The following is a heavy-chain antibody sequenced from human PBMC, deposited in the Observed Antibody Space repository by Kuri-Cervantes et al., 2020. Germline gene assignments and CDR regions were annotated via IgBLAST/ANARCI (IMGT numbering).Heavy chain of an antibody. D-gene: IGHD7-27*01. Sequence: ASVKVSCKASGYSFGRYGISWVRQAPGQGLEWMGWISAYNGETIYAQKFQGRVTMTEDTSTETAFMELRSLRSDDTAVYYCARSRTGGKRMYYFDYWGQGTLVTVSS. V-gene: IGHV1-18*01. CDR3: ARSRTGGKRMYYFDY. CDR2: ISAYNGET. J-gene: IGHJ4*02. CDR1: GYSFGRYG.